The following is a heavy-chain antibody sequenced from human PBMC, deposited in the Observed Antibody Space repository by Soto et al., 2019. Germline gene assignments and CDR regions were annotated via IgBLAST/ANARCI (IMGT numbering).Heavy chain of an antibody. CDR1: GFNFSDYY. CDR2: ISSSTSHT. V-gene: IGHV3-11*05. D-gene: IGHD6-13*01. Sequence: PGGSLRLSCAVSGFNFSDYYMTWIRQAPGKGLEWVSYISSSTSHTNYADSVKGRFTISRDNAKNSLFLQMNSLRAEDTAVYYCARGRGAAADYFDFWGQGTLVTVSS. J-gene: IGHJ4*02. CDR3: ARGRGAAADYFDF.